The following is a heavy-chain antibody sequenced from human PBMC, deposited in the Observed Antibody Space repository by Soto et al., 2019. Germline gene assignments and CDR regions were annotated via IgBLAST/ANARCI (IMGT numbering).Heavy chain of an antibody. Sequence: PGGSLRLSCAASGFTFSSYGMHWVRQAPGKGLEWVAVISYDGSNKYYADSVKGRFTISRDNSKNTLYLQMNSLRAEDTAVYYCAKAGTEGSYHPSDPWGQGTLVTVSS. V-gene: IGHV3-30*18. CDR3: AKAGTEGSYHPSDP. J-gene: IGHJ5*02. D-gene: IGHD1-26*01. CDR2: ISYDGSNK. CDR1: GFTFSSYG.